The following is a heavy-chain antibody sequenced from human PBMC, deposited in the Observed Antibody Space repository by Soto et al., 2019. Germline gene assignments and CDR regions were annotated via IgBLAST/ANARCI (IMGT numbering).Heavy chain of an antibody. V-gene: IGHV4-39*01. CDR2: IYYSGST. D-gene: IGHD4-17*01. J-gene: IGHJ6*02. CDR3: ARQGYGGNSVWYYYYRLDV. CDR1: GGSISSSSYY. Sequence: SETLSLTCTVSGGSISSSSYYWGWIRQPPGKGLEWIGSIYYSGSTYYNPSLKSRVTISVDTSKNQFSLKLSSVTAADTAVYYCARQGYGGNSVWYYYYRLDVWGQGTTVTVSS.